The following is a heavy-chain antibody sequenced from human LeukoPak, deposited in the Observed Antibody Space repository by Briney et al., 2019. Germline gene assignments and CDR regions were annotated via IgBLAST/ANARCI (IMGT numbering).Heavy chain of an antibody. D-gene: IGHD3-3*01. CDR3: TRDLGVVIQYYYYYYMDV. J-gene: IGHJ6*03. CDR1: GFTFGDYA. CDR2: IRSKAYGGTT. Sequence: PGGSLRLSCTASGFTFGDYAMSWFRQAPGKGLEWVGFIRSKAYGGTTEYAASVKGRFTISRDDSKSIAYLQTNSLKTEDTAVYYCTRDLGVVIQYYYYYYMDVWGKGTTVTVSS. V-gene: IGHV3-49*03.